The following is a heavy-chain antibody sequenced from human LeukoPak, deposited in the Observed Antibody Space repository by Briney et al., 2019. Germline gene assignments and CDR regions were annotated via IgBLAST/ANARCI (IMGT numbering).Heavy chain of an antibody. CDR1: GFTFSSYG. CDR2: ISYDGSNK. J-gene: IGHJ4*02. CDR3: AKDLRVLMVYDVGANDY. D-gene: IGHD2-8*01. Sequence: PGGSLRLSCAASGFTFSSYGMHWVRQAPGKGLEWVAVISYDGSNKYYADSVKGRFTISRDNSKNTLYLQMNSLRAEDTAVYYCAKDLRVLMVYDVGANDYWGQGTLVTVSS. V-gene: IGHV3-30*18.